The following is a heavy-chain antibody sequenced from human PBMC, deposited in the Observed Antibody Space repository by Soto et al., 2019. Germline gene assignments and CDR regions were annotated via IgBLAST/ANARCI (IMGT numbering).Heavy chain of an antibody. V-gene: IGHV3-30*18. CDR3: AKAVEMASEY. J-gene: IGHJ4*02. CDR2: ISYDGSNK. Sequence: VQLVESGGGVVQPGRSLRLSCAASGFTFSSYGMHWVRQAPGKGLEWVAVISYDGSNKYYADSVKGRFTISRDNSKNTLYLQMNSLRAEDTAVYYCAKAVEMASEYWGQGTLVTVSS. CDR1: GFTFSSYG.